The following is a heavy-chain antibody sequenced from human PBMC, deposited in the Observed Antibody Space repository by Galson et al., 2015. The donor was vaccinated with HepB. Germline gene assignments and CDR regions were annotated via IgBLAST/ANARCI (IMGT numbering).Heavy chain of an antibody. V-gene: IGHV1-69*13. D-gene: IGHD2-2*01. CDR2: IIPIFGTA. CDR1: GGTFSSYA. J-gene: IGHJ3*02. CDR3: ARDEYCSSTSCYSVSAFDI. Sequence: SVKVSCKASGGTFSSYAISWVRQAPGQGLEWMGGIIPIFGTANYAQKFQGRVTITADESTSTAYMELSSLRSEDTAVYYCARDEYCSSTSCYSVSAFDIWGQGTMVTVSS.